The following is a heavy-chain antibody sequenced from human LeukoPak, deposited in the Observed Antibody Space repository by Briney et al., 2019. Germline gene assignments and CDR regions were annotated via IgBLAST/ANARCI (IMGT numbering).Heavy chain of an antibody. Sequence: GASVKFSCQASGYTFISYQMHWVRPAPGQGLEWMGIINPTGGSTSHAQKFQGRVTMTRDTSTSTVYMELSSLRSEDTAVYYCARKGSSSCFDYWGQGTLVTVSS. CDR1: GYTFISYQ. D-gene: IGHD6-6*01. CDR3: ARKGSSSCFDY. J-gene: IGHJ4*02. CDR2: INPTGGST. V-gene: IGHV1-46*01.